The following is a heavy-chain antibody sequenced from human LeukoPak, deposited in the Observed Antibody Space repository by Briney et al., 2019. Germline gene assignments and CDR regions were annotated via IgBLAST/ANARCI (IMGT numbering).Heavy chain of an antibody. Sequence: GGSLRLSCSASGFPFSSYAMHWVRQAPGKGLEYVSAISDSGGSTYYADSVKGRFTLSRDNSKNTLYLQMNSLRAEDTAVYYCARRALGGSSTWYYFDYWGQGALVTVSS. CDR2: ISDSGGST. D-gene: IGHD6-13*01. V-gene: IGHV3-64*04. CDR3: ARRALGGSSTWYYFDY. J-gene: IGHJ4*02. CDR1: GFPFSSYA.